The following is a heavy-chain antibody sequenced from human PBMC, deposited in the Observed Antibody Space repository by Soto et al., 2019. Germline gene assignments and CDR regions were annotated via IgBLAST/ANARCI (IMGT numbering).Heavy chain of an antibody. D-gene: IGHD2-21*02. V-gene: IGHV3-30-3*01. J-gene: IGHJ4*02. CDR3: ARDEAWVVTASLDY. CDR1: GFTFSSYS. CDR2: ISYDGSNK. Sequence: QVQLVESGGGVVQPGRSLRLSCVASGFTFSSYSMHWVRQAPGKGLEWVAVISYDGSNKYYADSVKGRFTISRDNSKNTQYLQMXXLXPEDTAVYYCARDEAWVVTASLDYWGQGTLVTVSS.